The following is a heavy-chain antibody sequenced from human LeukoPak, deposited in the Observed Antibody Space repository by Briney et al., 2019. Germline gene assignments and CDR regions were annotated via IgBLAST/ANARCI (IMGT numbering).Heavy chain of an antibody. D-gene: IGHD5-24*01. CDR1: GGSISSGGYY. J-gene: IGHJ5*02. CDR3: ARDRDDSWFDP. Sequence: SETLSLTCTVSGGSISSGGYYWSWIRQLPGKCLEWIGYIYYSGSTYYNPSLKSRVSISVATSKNRFSLRLSSVTAADTAVYYCARDRDDSWFDPWGQGTLVTVSS. V-gene: IGHV4-31*03. CDR2: IYYSGST.